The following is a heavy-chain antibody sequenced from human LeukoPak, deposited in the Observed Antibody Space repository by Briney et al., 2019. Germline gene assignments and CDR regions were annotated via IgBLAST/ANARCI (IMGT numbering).Heavy chain of an antibody. V-gene: IGHV3-7*01. Sequence: GGSLRLSCAASGFTFSSYWMSWVRQAPGKGLEWVANIKQDGSEKYYVDSVKGRFTISRDNAKNSLYLQMNSLRAEDTAVYYCARGLELRESYYYYYMDGWGKGTTVTVSS. J-gene: IGHJ6*03. CDR2: IKQDGSEK. CDR1: GFTFSSYW. D-gene: IGHD1-7*01. CDR3: ARGLELRESYYYYYMDG.